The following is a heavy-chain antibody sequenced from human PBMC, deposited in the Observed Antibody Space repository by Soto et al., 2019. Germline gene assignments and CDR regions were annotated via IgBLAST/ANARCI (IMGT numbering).Heavy chain of an antibody. CDR3: GRDLTSNANCIDP. CDR1: GDYIHVGGYY. Sequence: QVQLQESGPGLVKPSQTLSLTCSVSGDYIHVGGYYWTWIRQRPGKVLEWMGYIYYTGKTYYNPSLESRLAMSVDRSKTQFSLRLTSVTAADTAVYFCGRDLTSNANCIDPWGQGTLVTVSS. CDR2: IYYTGKT. V-gene: IGHV4-30-4*01. D-gene: IGHD2-2*01. J-gene: IGHJ5*02.